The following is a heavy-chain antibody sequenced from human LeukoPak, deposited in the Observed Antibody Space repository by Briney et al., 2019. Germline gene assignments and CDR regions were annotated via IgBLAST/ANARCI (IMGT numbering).Heavy chain of an antibody. CDR3: ARGGGSGSREFDY. CDR1: GXSISSGGYY. J-gene: IGHJ4*02. Sequence: SETLSLTCTVXGXSISSGGYYWSWIRQHPGKGLEWIGYIYYSGSTYYNPSLKSRVTISVDTSKNQFSLKLSSVTAADTAVYYCARGGGSGSREFDYWGQGTRVTVSS. CDR2: IYYSGST. V-gene: IGHV4-31*03. D-gene: IGHD1-26*01.